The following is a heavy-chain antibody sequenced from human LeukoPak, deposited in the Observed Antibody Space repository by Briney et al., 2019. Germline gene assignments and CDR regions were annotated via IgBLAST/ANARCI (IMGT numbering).Heavy chain of an antibody. CDR2: IYTSGST. J-gene: IGHJ5*02. CDR3: ARDWAAARQGNWFDP. CDR1: GGSISSYY. D-gene: IGHD6-13*01. Sequence: SETLSLTCTVSGGSISSYYWSWIRQPAGKGLEWIGRIYTSGSTNYNPSLKSRVTMSVDTSKNQFSLKLSSVTAADTAVYYCARDWAAARQGNWFDPWGQGTLVTVSS. V-gene: IGHV4-4*07.